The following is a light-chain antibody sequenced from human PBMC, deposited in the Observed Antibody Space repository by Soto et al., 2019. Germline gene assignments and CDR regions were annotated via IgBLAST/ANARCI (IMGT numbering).Light chain of an antibody. CDR3: QQYDTSPPMYT. V-gene: IGKV3-20*01. J-gene: IGKJ2*01. Sequence: IVWKQSPGTLSLSPGERATLSCRASQSVDSTYLAWYQQKPAQSPRLLIYATSTRAAGIPDRFSGSASGTDFALTISRLEPDDVAVYYCQQYDTSPPMYTFCQGTKVDIK. CDR2: ATS. CDR1: QSVDSTY.